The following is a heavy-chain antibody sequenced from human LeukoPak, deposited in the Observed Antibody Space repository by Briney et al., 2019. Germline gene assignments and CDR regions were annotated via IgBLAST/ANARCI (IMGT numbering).Heavy chain of an antibody. CDR3: ARGGGGYCSTTSCYKRWYNWFDP. CDR2: INHSGST. V-gene: IGHV4-34*01. D-gene: IGHD2-2*02. Sequence: SSETLSLTCAVYGGSFSGYYRSWIRQPPGRGLEWIGEINHSGSTNYNPSLKSRVTISVDTSKNQLSLKLSSVTAADTAVYYCARGGGGYCSTTSCYKRWYNWFDPWGQGTLVTVSS. CDR1: GGSFSGYY. J-gene: IGHJ5*02.